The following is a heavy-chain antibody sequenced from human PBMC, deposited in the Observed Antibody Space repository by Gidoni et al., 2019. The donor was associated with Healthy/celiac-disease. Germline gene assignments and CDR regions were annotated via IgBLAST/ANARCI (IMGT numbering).Heavy chain of an antibody. CDR1: GFTFTSSA. V-gene: IGHV1-58*01. J-gene: IGHJ6*02. D-gene: IGHD3-22*01. CDR3: AAGYYYDSSGYYYEVGYYGMDV. Sequence: QMQLVQSGPEVKKPGTSVKVSCKASGFTFTSSAVQWVRPARGQRLEWIGWIVVGSGNTNYAQKFQERVTITRDMSTSTAYMELSSLRSEDTAVYYCAAGYYYDSSGYYYEVGYYGMDVWGQGTTVTVSS. CDR2: IVVGSGNT.